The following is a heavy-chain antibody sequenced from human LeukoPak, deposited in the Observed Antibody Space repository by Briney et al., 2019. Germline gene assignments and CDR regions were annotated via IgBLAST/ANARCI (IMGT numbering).Heavy chain of an antibody. D-gene: IGHD2-21*02. V-gene: IGHV1-46*01. J-gene: IGHJ2*01. Sequence: ASVKVSCKASGHTFTSYYMHWVRQAPGQGFEWMGLINPSGGSTSYAQKFQGRVTMTRDTSTSTVYMELSSLRSEDTAVYYCARAYCGGDCYPLSWYFDLWGRGTLVTVSS. CDR1: GHTFTSYY. CDR2: INPSGGST. CDR3: ARAYCGGDCYPLSWYFDL.